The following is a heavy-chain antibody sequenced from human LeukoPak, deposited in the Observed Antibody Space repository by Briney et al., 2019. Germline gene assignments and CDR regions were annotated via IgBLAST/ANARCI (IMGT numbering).Heavy chain of an antibody. Sequence: GASVKVSCKASGYTFSDYYMHWVRQAPGQGIEWMGWINPNSGGTNYAQKFQGRVTMTRDMSISTAYMEVSRLTSDDTAVYYCARATIADSSTYYIDYWGLGTLVTVSS. D-gene: IGHD3-22*01. J-gene: IGHJ4*02. CDR1: GYTFSDYY. CDR3: ARATIADSSTYYIDY. CDR2: INPNSGGT. V-gene: IGHV1-2*02.